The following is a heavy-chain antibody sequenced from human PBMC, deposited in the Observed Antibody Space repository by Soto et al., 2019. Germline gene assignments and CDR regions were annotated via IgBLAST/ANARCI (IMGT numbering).Heavy chain of an antibody. V-gene: IGHV3-23*01. CDR1: GFTFSSYA. D-gene: IGHD2-15*01. Sequence: GGSLRLSCAASGFTFSSYAMSWVRQAPGKGLEWVSAISGSGGSTYYADSVKGRFTISRDNSKNTLYLQMNSLRAEETAVYYCAKDVRIVVVVAADPFDYWGQGTLVTVSS. CDR2: ISGSGGST. J-gene: IGHJ4*02. CDR3: AKDVRIVVVVAADPFDY.